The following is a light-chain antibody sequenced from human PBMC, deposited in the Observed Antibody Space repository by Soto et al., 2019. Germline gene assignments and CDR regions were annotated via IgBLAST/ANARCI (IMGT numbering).Light chain of an antibody. CDR2: GAS. CDR1: QSVSSSY. V-gene: IGKV3-20*01. J-gene: IGKJ2*01. Sequence: EIVLTQSPGTLSLSPGERATLSCRASQSVSSSYLAWYQQTPGQAPRLLISGASSSPTGSPDRFCGSRSARDLSPRISRLHPEDFTVFYCRLYVTSPGSSLGQGTKLEIK. CDR3: RLYVTSPGSS.